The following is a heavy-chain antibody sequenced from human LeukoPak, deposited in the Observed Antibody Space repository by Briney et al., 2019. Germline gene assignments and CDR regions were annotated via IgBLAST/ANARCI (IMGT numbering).Heavy chain of an antibody. Sequence: SETLSLTCTVSGGSISSGSYYWSWIRQPAGKGLEWIGRIYTSGSTNYNPSLKSRVTISVDTSKSQFSLKLSSVTAADTAVYYCASGYYDSSGYYLNWFDPWGQGTLVTVSS. V-gene: IGHV4-61*02. J-gene: IGHJ5*02. CDR1: GGSISSGSYY. CDR3: ASGYYDSSGYYLNWFDP. CDR2: IYTSGST. D-gene: IGHD3-22*01.